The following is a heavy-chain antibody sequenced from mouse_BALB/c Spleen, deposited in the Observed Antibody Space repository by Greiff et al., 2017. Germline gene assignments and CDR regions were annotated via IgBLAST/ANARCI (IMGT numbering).Heavy chain of an antibody. J-gene: IGHJ4*01. V-gene: IGHV1-15*01. CDR1: GYTFTDYE. Sequence: QVQLQQSGAELVRPGASVTLSCKASGYTFTDYEMHWVKQTPVHGLEWIGAIDPETGGTAYNQKFKCKATLTADKSSSTAYMELRSLTSEDSAVYYCTRGSYGSSSAMDYWGQGTSVTVSS. CDR2: IDPETGGT. CDR3: TRGSYGSSSAMDY. D-gene: IGHD1-1*01.